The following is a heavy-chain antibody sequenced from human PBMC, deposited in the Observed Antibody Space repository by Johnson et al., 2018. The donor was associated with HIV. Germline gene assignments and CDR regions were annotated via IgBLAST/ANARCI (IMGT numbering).Heavy chain of an antibody. V-gene: IGHV3-30*02. Sequence: QVRLVESGGGVVQPGGSLRLSCAASGFTFSSYGMHWVRQAPGKGLEWVAFIRYDGSIQYYADSVQGRFTISRDNSKNTLYLQMHSLRAEDTAVYYCAREGGDGYSPSAFDIWGQGTMVTVSS. CDR3: AREGGDGYSPSAFDI. CDR1: GFTFSSYG. D-gene: IGHD5-24*01. J-gene: IGHJ3*02. CDR2: IRYDGSIQ.